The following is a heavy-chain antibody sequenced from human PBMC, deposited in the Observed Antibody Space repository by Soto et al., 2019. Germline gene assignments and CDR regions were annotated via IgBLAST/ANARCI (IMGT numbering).Heavy chain of an antibody. CDR1: GFTFSSYA. D-gene: IGHD6-19*01. CDR2: ISGSGGST. Sequence: GGSLRLSCAASGFTFSSYAMSWVRQAPGKGLEWVSAISGSGGSTYYADSVKGRFTISRDNSKNTLYLQMNSLRAEDTAVYYCAKGVAVAGTRDYYFDYWGQGTLVTVSS. CDR3: AKGVAVAGTRDYYFDY. V-gene: IGHV3-23*01. J-gene: IGHJ4*02.